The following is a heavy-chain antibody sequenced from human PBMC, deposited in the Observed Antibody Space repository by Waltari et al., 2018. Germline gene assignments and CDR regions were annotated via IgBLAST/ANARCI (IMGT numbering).Heavy chain of an antibody. D-gene: IGHD3-3*01. CDR2: INAGNGNT. CDR3: ARNLNGPRLGVVPSPHYYYYYGMDV. CDR1: GYTFTSYA. Sequence: QVQLVQSGAEVKKPGASVKVSCKASGYTFTSYAMHWVRQAPGQRLEWMGWINAGNGNTKYSQKFQGRVTITTDESTSTAYMELSSLRSEDTAVYYCARNLNGPRLGVVPSPHYYYYYGMDVWGQGTTVTVSS. V-gene: IGHV1-3*01. J-gene: IGHJ6*02.